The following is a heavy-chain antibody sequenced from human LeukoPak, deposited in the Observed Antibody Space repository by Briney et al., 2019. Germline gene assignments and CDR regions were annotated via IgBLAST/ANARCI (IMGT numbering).Heavy chain of an antibody. V-gene: IGHV3-30*02. Sequence: PGGTLRLSCAASGFTFSNFGMNWVRQAPGKGLEWVAFIRYNGNNQYYADPVKGRFTISRDNSKNTLYLQMNSLKGDDTAVYYCAKDSAFYYIDVWGKGTTVIISS. CDR2: IRYNGNNQ. CDR3: AKDSAFYYIDV. J-gene: IGHJ6*03. D-gene: IGHD3-10*01. CDR1: GFTFSNFG.